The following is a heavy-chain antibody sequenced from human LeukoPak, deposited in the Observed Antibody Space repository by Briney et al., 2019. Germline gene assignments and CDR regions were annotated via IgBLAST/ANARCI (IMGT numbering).Heavy chain of an antibody. J-gene: IGHJ4*02. V-gene: IGHV3-53*01. D-gene: IGHD3-22*01. CDR2: ISRGAST. Sequence: GGSLRLSCAASGFTVSSNYMSWVRQAPGKGLEWVSVISRGASTYYADSVKGRFTISRDNAKNSLYLQMNSLRAEDTALYYCASSYYYDGDYWGQGTLVTVSS. CDR3: ASSYYYDGDY. CDR1: GFTVSSNY.